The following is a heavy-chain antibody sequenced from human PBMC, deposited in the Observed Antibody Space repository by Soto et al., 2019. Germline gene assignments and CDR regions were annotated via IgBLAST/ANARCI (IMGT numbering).Heavy chain of an antibody. CDR2: IYHSGST. D-gene: IGHD3-10*01. V-gene: IGHV4-4*02. J-gene: IGHJ6*02. CDR1: GGSISSSNW. CDR3: ARRDGITMVRGVRSQYGMDV. Sequence: SETLSLTCAVSGGSISSSNWWSWVRQPPGKGLEWIGEIYHSGSTNYNPSLKSRVTISVDTSKNQFSLKLSSVTAADTAVYYCARRDGITMVRGVRSQYGMDVWSQGTTVTVSS.